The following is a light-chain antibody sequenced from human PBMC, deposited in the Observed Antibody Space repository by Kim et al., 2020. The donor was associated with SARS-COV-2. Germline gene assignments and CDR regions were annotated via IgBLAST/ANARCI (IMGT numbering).Light chain of an antibody. Sequence: KAETTSCTVSSGSIAINYVQLYQQRPGSAPPPVIYEDNQSPSGVPGRFSGSIDSSSNSASLSISGLKSEDEADYYCQSYDSSNWVFGGGTQLTVL. CDR2: EDN. CDR3: QSYDSSNWV. V-gene: IGLV6-57*02. J-gene: IGLJ3*02. CDR1: SGSIAINY.